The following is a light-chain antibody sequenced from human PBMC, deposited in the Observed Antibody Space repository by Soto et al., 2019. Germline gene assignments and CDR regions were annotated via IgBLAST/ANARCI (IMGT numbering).Light chain of an antibody. V-gene: IGKV3-20*01. Sequence: MGLRQSPGTLSLSPGERATLSCRASQSVSNNYLAWYQQKPGQAPRLLIYGASNRATGIPDRFSGSGSGTDFTLTISRLEPEDFAVYYCQQYHNWPLTFGGGTKVDIK. CDR1: QSVSNNY. CDR2: GAS. CDR3: QQYHNWPLT. J-gene: IGKJ4*01.